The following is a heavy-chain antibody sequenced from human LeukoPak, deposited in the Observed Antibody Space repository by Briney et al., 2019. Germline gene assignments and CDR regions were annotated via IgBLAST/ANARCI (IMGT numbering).Heavy chain of an antibody. CDR1: GFTFSSYS. J-gene: IGHJ4*02. CDR3: AKESARYSNGYFDY. CDR2: INSDGSRT. Sequence: GGSLRLSCAASGFTFSSYSMNWVRQAPGKGLVWVAGINSDGSRTIYADSVKGRITISRDNSKNTLYLQMNSLRAEDTAVYYCAKESARYSNGYFDYWGQGTLVTISS. V-gene: IGHV3-74*01. D-gene: IGHD4-11*01.